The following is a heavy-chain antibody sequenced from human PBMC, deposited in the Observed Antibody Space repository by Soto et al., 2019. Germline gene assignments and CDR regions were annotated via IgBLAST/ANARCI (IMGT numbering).Heavy chain of an antibody. D-gene: IGHD6-19*01. Sequence: EEQLLESGGGLVQPGGSLRLSCAASGFTFSSSAMSWVRQAPGKGLEWVSSISGGSVSTYYADSVKGRFTISRDNSKNTLYVQMNSLRAEDTALYYCAKGVRAVGGHMDVWGQGTAVTVSS. V-gene: IGHV3-23*01. CDR2: ISGGSVST. J-gene: IGHJ6*02. CDR1: GFTFSSSA. CDR3: AKGVRAVGGHMDV.